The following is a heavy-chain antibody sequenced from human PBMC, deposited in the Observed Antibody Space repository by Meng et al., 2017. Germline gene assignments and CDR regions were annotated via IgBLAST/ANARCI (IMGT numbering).Heavy chain of an antibody. CDR2: INSDGSST. J-gene: IGHJ4*02. CDR1: GFTFSSYA. V-gene: IGHV3-74*01. D-gene: IGHD3-16*01. CDR3: ARGRGKLISAPADY. Sequence: GESLKISCAASGFTFSSYAMHWVRQAPGKGLVWVSRINSDGSSTSYADSVKGRFTISRDNAKNTLYLQMNSLRAEDTAVYYCARGRGKLISAPADYWGQGTLVTVSS.